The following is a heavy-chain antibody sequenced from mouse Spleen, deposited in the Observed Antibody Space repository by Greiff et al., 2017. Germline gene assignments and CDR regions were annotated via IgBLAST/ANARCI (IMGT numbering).Heavy chain of an antibody. Sequence: GQLQQSGAELVRPGTSVKISCKASGYTFTNYWLGWVKQRPGHGLEWIGDIYPGGGYTNYNEKFKGKATLTADTSSSTAYMQLSSLTSEDSAVYFCARGGYDYDGFDYWGQGTTLTVSS. J-gene: IGHJ2*01. CDR1: GYTFTNYW. D-gene: IGHD2-4*01. CDR2: IYPGGGYT. V-gene: IGHV1-63*02. CDR3: ARGGYDYDGFDY.